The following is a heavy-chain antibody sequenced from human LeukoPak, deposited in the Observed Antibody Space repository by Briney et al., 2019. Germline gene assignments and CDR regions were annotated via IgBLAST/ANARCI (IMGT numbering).Heavy chain of an antibody. CDR1: GFSFSTYT. J-gene: IGHJ4*02. Sequence: PGGSLRLSCAASGFSFSTYTMHWVRQAPGKGLEYVSAINSNEDTTYYANSVKGRFTISRDNSKNTMYLQMGTLRAEDMAVCYCARDGFDYWGQGTLVTVSS. CDR2: INSNEDTT. CDR3: ARDGFDY. V-gene: IGHV3-64*01.